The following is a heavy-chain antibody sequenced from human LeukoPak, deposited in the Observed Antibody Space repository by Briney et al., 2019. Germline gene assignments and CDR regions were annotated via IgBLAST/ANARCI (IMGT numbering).Heavy chain of an antibody. Sequence: SETLSLTCTVSGYSISSGYYWGWIRQPPGKGLEWIGSIYHSGSTYYNPPLKSRVTISVDTSKNQFSLKLSSVTAADTAVYYCARCPPIVVGGYGMDVWGQGTTVTVSS. J-gene: IGHJ6*02. D-gene: IGHD3-22*01. CDR1: GYSISSGYY. CDR3: ARCPPIVVGGYGMDV. CDR2: IYHSGST. V-gene: IGHV4-38-2*02.